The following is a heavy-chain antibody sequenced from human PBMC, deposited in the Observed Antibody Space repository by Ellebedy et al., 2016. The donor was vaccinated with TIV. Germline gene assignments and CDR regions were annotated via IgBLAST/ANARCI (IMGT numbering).Heavy chain of an antibody. CDR3: ARRPGGGDGGMDV. D-gene: IGHD5-24*01. Sequence: GESLKISCKGSGYSFTSYWIAWVRQMPGKGLECMGIIYPGDSDTRYSPSVQGQVTISADKSIRTAYLQWSSLKASDTAMYYCARRPGGGDGGMDVWGQGTTVTVSS. CDR1: GYSFTSYW. J-gene: IGHJ6*02. CDR2: IYPGDSDT. V-gene: IGHV5-51*01.